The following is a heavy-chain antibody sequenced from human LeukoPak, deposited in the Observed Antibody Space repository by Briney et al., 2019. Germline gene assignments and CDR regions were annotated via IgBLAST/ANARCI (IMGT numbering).Heavy chain of an antibody. CDR3: ARKYGRFLECPPNGMDF. J-gene: IGHJ6*04. V-gene: IGHV3-33*01. D-gene: IGHD3-3*01. Sequence: GGSLRLSCAASGFTFSSYGMHWVRQAPGKGLEWVAVIWYDGSNKYYADSVKGRFTISRDNSKNTLYLQMNSLRAEDTAVYYCARKYGRFLECPPNGMDFGDKGPTAPVSS. CDR1: GFTFSSYG. CDR2: IWYDGSNK.